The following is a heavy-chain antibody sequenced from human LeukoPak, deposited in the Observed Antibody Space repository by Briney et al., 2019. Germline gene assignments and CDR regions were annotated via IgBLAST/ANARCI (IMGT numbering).Heavy chain of an antibody. CDR2: ISWNSGSI. V-gene: IGHV3-9*01. Sequence: GRSLRLSCAASGFTFDDYAMHWVRQAPGKGLEWVSSISWNSGSIDYADSVKGRFTISRDNAKNSLYLQMNGLRAEDTGVYYCAARYYDFWSGYYTDGYYYYMDVWGKGTTVTVSS. CDR3: AARYYDFWSGYYTDGYYYYMDV. CDR1: GFTFDDYA. J-gene: IGHJ6*03. D-gene: IGHD3-3*01.